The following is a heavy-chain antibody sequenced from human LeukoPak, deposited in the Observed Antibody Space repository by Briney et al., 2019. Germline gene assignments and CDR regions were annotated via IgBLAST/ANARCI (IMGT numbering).Heavy chain of an antibody. CDR2: LSSGDGST. CDR3: AKEAIFARVGYYFDY. Sequence: GGSLRLSCAASGFTFNSYAMGWVRQAPGKGLEWVSGLSSGDGSTHYVDSVKGRFTISKDNSKNTLYLQMNSLGVEDTAVYYCAKEAIFARVGYYFDYWGQGTLVTVSS. D-gene: IGHD2-2*03. V-gene: IGHV3-23*01. CDR1: GFTFNSYA. J-gene: IGHJ4*02.